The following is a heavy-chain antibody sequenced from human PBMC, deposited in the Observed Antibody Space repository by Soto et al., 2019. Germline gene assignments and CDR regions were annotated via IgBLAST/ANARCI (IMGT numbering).Heavy chain of an antibody. Sequence: GESLKISCHGSGYTFFGFWFVWVREVPVKGLEWGGSIDPGGSSATYSPTFQGHVTISADRYTRTAYLQWRSHTASDSAIYFCARLYCSRTDCYFVTWGQGGLV. V-gene: IGHV5-10-1*01. CDR1: GYTFFGFW. CDR2: IDPGGSSA. CDR3: ARLYCSRTDCYFVT. J-gene: IGHJ4*02. D-gene: IGHD2-2*01.